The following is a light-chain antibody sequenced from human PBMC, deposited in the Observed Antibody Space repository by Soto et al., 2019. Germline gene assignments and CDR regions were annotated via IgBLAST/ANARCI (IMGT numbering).Light chain of an antibody. CDR1: TGTVTSSHY. CDR3: LLSYSGTRV. Sequence: QAVVTQEPSLTVSPGGTVTLTCGSSTGTVTSSHYPYWFQQKPGQAPRTLISDTSNKQSCTPARFSGSLLGGKAALTLSGAQPEDEAEYYCLLSYSGTRVFGGGTKLTVL. CDR2: DTS. V-gene: IGLV7-46*01. J-gene: IGLJ2*01.